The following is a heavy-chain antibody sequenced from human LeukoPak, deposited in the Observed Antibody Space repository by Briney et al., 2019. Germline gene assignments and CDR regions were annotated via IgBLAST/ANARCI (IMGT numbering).Heavy chain of an antibody. CDR2: IRSNSDGGTI. CDR1: GFSFSNAW. D-gene: IGHD1-26*01. J-gene: IGHJ5*02. CDR3: AREGPVGWFDP. Sequence: GGSLRLSCATSGFSFSNAWMNWVRQAPGKGLEWVGRIRSNSDGGTIDYAASVKDRFTLSRDDSKNTLYLQLNSLQTADTAVYYCAREGPVGWFDPWGQGTLVTVSS. V-gene: IGHV3-15*07.